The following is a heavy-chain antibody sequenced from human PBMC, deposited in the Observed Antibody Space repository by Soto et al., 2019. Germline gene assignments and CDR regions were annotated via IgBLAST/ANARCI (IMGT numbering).Heavy chain of an antibody. D-gene: IGHD3-22*01. CDR2: IYPGDSDT. Sequence: GESLKISCKTSGYTFSIYWIAWVRQTPGRGLEWMGIIYPGDSDTRYSPSFQGQVTISADKSTSTAYLHWNSLKASDSATYYCARKDSSGYSNWFDPWGQGTLVTVSS. CDR3: ARKDSSGYSNWFDP. V-gene: IGHV5-51*01. J-gene: IGHJ5*02. CDR1: GYTFSIYW.